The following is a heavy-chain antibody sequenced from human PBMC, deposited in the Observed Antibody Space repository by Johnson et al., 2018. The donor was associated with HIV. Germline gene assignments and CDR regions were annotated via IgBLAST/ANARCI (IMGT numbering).Heavy chain of an antibody. J-gene: IGHJ3*02. Sequence: QVQLVESGGGLVKPGGSLRLSCAASGFTFSDYYMNWVRQAPGKGLEWLSYISSSGTAKYYADSVKGRFTISRDNAKNSLYLQMNSLRAEDTAVFYCAREMAWEDAFDIWGQGTMVTVSS. V-gene: IGHV3-11*04. CDR3: AREMAWEDAFDI. D-gene: IGHD5-24*01. CDR2: ISSSGTAK. CDR1: GFTFSDYY.